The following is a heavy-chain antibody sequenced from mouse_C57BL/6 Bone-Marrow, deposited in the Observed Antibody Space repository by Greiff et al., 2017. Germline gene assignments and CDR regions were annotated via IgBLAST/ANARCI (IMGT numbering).Heavy chain of an antibody. CDR1: GFTFSDYY. V-gene: IGHV5-12*01. CDR2: ISNGGGST. CDR3: ARHGSRGYYAMDY. D-gene: IGHD1-1*01. J-gene: IGHJ4*01. Sequence: EVKVVESGGGLVQPGGSLKLSCAASGFTFSDYYMYWVRQTPEKRLEWVAYISNGGGSTYYPDTVKGRFTISRDNATNTLSLQMRRLKSEDTAMYYCARHGSRGYYAMDYWGQGTSVTVSS.